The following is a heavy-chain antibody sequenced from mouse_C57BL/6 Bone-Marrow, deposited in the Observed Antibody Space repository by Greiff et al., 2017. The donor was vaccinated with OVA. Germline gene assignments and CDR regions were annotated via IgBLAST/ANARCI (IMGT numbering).Heavy chain of an antibody. Sequence: EVKLVESGGGLVKPGGSLKLSCAASGFTFSDYGMHWVRQAPEKGLEWVAYISSGSSTIYYADTVQGRFTISRDNAKNTLFLQMTSLRSEDTAMYYCARPLYYGSSYRDYFDYWGQGTTLTVSS. CDR3: ARPLYYGSSYRDYFDY. V-gene: IGHV5-17*01. CDR2: ISSGSSTI. J-gene: IGHJ2*01. CDR1: GFTFSDYG. D-gene: IGHD1-1*01.